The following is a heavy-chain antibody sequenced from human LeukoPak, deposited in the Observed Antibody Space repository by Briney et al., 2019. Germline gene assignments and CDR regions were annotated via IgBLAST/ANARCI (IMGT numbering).Heavy chain of an antibody. CDR1: GFTFSSYG. J-gene: IGHJ3*01. D-gene: IGHD3-10*01. CDR2: ISYDGSNK. CDR3: ARDAPDLGVGHGGAFDV. Sequence: GRSLRLSCAASGFTFSSYGMHWVRQAPGKGLEWVAVISYDGSNKYYADSVKGRFTISRDNSKNTLYLQMNSLRAEDTAVYYWARDAPDLGVGHGGAFDVWGQGTMVTVSS. V-gene: IGHV3-30*03.